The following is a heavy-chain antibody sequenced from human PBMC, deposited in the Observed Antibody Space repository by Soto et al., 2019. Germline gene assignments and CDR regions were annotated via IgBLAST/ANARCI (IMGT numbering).Heavy chain of an antibody. CDR2: MNPNSGNT. J-gene: IGHJ5*01. CDR1: GYTFNNYD. Sequence: GASVKVSCKASGYTFNNYDIHWVRQAPGHELEWMGWMNPNSGNTGYAQNFRGRVTMTQNTAIGTAYMELSSLRSDDTATYYCTRAYGAETFDFWGRGTRVTVS. V-gene: IGHV1-8*02. D-gene: IGHD3-10*01. CDR3: TRAYGAETFDF.